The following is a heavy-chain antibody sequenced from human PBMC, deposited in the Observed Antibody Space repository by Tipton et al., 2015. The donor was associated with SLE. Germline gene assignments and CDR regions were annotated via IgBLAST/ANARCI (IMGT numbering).Heavy chain of an antibody. CDR3: AKETAAGEGYFQH. Sequence: VQLVQSGGGLVQPGRSLRLSCAASGFTFDDYAMHWVRQAPGKGLEWVSGISWNSGSIGYADSVKGRFTISRDNAKNSLYLQMNSLRAEDTALYYCAKETAAGEGYFQHWGQGTLVTVSS. CDR1: GFTFDDYA. D-gene: IGHD6-13*01. CDR2: ISWNSGSI. V-gene: IGHV3-9*01. J-gene: IGHJ1*01.